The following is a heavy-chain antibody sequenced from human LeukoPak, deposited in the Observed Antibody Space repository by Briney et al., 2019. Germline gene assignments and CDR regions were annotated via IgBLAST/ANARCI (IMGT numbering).Heavy chain of an antibody. Sequence: HTGGSLRLSCVASGFTFSSYAMSWVRQAPGKGLEWVSSLSGSGESTLYADSVKGRFTISRDNSKNTLFLQFNSLRADDTAVYYCAKGRGTTVTAAANYWGQGTLVSVSS. D-gene: IGHD4-17*01. J-gene: IGHJ4*02. CDR2: LSGSGEST. CDR1: GFTFSSYA. CDR3: AKGRGTTVTAAANY. V-gene: IGHV3-23*01.